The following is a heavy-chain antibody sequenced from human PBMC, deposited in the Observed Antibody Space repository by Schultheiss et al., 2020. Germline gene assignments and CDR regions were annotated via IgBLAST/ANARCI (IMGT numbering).Heavy chain of an antibody. CDR3: ARGRGAWFIWDYYYMDV. D-gene: IGHD2-8*02. Sequence: SETLSLTCAVYGGSFSGYYWSWIRQPPGKGLEWIGEINHSGSTNYNPSLKSRVTISVDTSKNQFSLKLSSVTAADTAVYYCARGRGAWFIWDYYYMDVWDKGTTVTVSS. CDR2: INHSGST. J-gene: IGHJ6*03. CDR1: GGSFSGYY. V-gene: IGHV4-34*01.